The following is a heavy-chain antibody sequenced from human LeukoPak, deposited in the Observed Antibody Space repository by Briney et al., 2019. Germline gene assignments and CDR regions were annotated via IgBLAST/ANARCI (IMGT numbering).Heavy chain of an antibody. Sequence: SETLSLTCTVSGGSISSYYWSWIRQPPGKGLEWIGYIYYSGSTNYNPSLKSRATISVDTSKNQFSLKLSSVTAADTAVYYCASYDFWSGWFDYWGQGTLATVSS. V-gene: IGHV4-59*01. CDR2: IYYSGST. D-gene: IGHD3-3*01. J-gene: IGHJ4*02. CDR3: ASYDFWSGWFDY. CDR1: GGSISSYY.